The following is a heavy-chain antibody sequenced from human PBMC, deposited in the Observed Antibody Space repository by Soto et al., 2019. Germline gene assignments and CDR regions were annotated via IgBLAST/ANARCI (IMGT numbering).Heavy chain of an antibody. Sequence: SLRLSCAASGFTFGDYYMAWIRQAPGKGLEWISYISNSGRTTYYADSVKGRFTISRDNAKNSLYLQMNNLRAEDTAVYYCARGEVSDSNYDWFDSWGQGALVTVSS. J-gene: IGHJ5*01. CDR1: GFTFGDYY. V-gene: IGHV3-11*01. D-gene: IGHD4-4*01. CDR2: ISNSGRTT. CDR3: ARGEVSDSNYDWFDS.